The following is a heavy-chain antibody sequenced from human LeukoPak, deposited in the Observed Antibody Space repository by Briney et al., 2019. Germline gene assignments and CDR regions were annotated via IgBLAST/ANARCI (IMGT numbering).Heavy chain of an antibody. D-gene: IGHD2-2*02. CDR1: GFTFSNYA. CDR2: IKQDGSEK. V-gene: IGHV3-7*01. Sequence: GGSLRLSCAASGFTFSNYAMSWVRQAAGRGLEWVANIKQDGSEKYYADSVKGRFTISRDNAKNSLYLQMNSLRAEDTAVYYCARDPRYCSSTSCYTLNWGQGTLVTVSS. J-gene: IGHJ4*02. CDR3: ARDPRYCSSTSCYTLN.